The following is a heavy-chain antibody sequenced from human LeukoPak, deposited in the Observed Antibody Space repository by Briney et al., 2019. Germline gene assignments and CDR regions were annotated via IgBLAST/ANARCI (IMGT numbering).Heavy chain of an antibody. CDR3: ARALPYTSRGVD. CDR2: ITSGCSST. D-gene: IGHD2-2*01. CDR1: GFTFSSYW. J-gene: IGHJ4*02. V-gene: IGHV3-74*01. Sequence: GGSLRLSCAASGFTFSSYWMHWVRQAPGKGLLWVSRITSGCSSTNYEYSVNGRFTISRDNAKGTLYLQIISLRAGDTAVYYCARALPYTSRGVDGGQGTRVSV.